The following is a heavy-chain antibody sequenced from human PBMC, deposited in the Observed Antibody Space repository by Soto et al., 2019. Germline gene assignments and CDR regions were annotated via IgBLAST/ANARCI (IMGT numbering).Heavy chain of an antibody. Sequence: PGESLKISCKGSGYSFTSYWIGWVRQIPGKGLEWMGIIYPGDSDTRYSPSFQGQVTISADKSIRTAYLQWSSLKASDTAMYYCARQSTIFGVVINHDAFDIWGQGTMVTVSS. V-gene: IGHV5-51*01. D-gene: IGHD3-3*01. J-gene: IGHJ3*02. CDR3: ARQSTIFGVVINHDAFDI. CDR1: GYSFTSYW. CDR2: IYPGDSDT.